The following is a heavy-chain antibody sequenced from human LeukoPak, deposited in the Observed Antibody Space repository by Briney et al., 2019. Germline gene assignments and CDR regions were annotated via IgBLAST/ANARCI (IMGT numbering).Heavy chain of an antibody. V-gene: IGHV3-53*01. CDR2: IYSGGST. CDR3: ASRGGGGSPYCFDY. J-gene: IGHJ4*02. CDR1: GFTVSSDY. D-gene: IGHD2-15*01. Sequence: PGGSLRLSCAASGFTVSSDYMSWVRQAPGKGLEWVSVIYSGGSTYYADSVKGRFTISRDNSKNTLYLQMNSLRAEDTAVYYCASRGGGGSPYCFDYWGQGTLVTVSS.